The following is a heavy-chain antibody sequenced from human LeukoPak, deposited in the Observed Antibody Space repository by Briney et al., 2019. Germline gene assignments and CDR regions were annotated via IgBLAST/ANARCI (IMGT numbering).Heavy chain of an antibody. V-gene: IGHV3-48*03. CDR2: ISSGVSAI. Sequence: GGSLRLSCAASGFTFSSYEMNWVRQAPGKGLEWVSYISSGVSAIYYADSVKGRFTISRDNAKNSLYLQMNSLRAEDTAVYYCARGGSSRAKNYFDYWGQGTLVTVSS. D-gene: IGHD1-26*01. J-gene: IGHJ4*02. CDR1: GFTFSSYE. CDR3: ARGGSSRAKNYFDY.